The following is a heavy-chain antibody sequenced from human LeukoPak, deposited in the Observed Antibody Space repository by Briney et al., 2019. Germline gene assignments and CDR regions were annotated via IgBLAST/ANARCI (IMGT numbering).Heavy chain of an antibody. J-gene: IGHJ3*02. CDR1: GGSISSYY. CDR2: IYTSGST. CDR3: ARDRAWVTYDAFDI. V-gene: IGHV4-4*07. D-gene: IGHD4-23*01. Sequence: SETLSLTCTVSGGSISSYYWSWIRQPAGKGLEWIGRIYTSGSTNYNPSLKSRVTMSVDTSKNQFSLKLSSVTAADTAVYYCARDRAWVTYDAFDIWGQGTMVTVSS.